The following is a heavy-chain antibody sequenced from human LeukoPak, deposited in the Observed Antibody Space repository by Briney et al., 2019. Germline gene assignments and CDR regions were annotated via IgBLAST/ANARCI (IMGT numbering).Heavy chain of an antibody. CDR2: IIPILGIA. CDR1: GGTFSSYA. D-gene: IGHD2-21*02. J-gene: IGHJ6*02. CDR3: ASSGGGNICGGDCYWRYYYGMDV. Sequence: ASVKVSCKASGGTFSSYAISWVRQAPGQGLEWMGRIIPILGIANYAQKFQGRVTITADKSTSTAYMELSSLRSEDTAVYYCASSGGGNICGGDCYWRYYYGMDVWGQGTTVTVSS. V-gene: IGHV1-69*04.